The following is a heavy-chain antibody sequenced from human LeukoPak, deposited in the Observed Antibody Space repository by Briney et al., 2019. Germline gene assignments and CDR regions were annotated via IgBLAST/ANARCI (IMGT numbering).Heavy chain of an antibody. Sequence: SETLSLTCTVSGGSISSYYWSWIRQPPGKGLEWIGSIYYSGSTYYNPSLKSRVTISVDTSKNQFSLKLSSVTAADTAVYFCARVAAAGNYYFDYWGQGTLVTVSS. J-gene: IGHJ4*02. V-gene: IGHV4-39*07. D-gene: IGHD6-13*01. CDR3: ARVAAAGNYYFDY. CDR1: GGSISSYY. CDR2: IYYSGST.